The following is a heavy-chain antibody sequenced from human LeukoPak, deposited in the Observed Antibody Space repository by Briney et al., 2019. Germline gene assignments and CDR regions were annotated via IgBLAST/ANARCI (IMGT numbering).Heavy chain of an antibody. CDR2: ISYDGSNK. V-gene: IGHV3-30*18. CDR3: AKDRSSTWSFDY. Sequence: PGGSPRLSCAASGFTFSSYGIHWVRPAPGKGLEWVVVISYDGSNKYYADSVKGRFNISRDNSKNTLYLQMNSLRAEDTAVYYCAKDRSSTWSFDYWGQGTLVTVSS. J-gene: IGHJ4*02. CDR1: GFTFSSYG. D-gene: IGHD6-13*01.